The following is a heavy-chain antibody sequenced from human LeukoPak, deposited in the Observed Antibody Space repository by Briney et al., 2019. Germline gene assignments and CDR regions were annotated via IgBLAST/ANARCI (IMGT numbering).Heavy chain of an antibody. V-gene: IGHV4-59*01. CDR3: ARGDNSDWFDP. Sequence: PSETLSLTCTVSGGSISSYYWSWIRQPPGKGLEWIGYIYYSGSTNYNPSLKSRVTISVDTSKNQFSLKLSSVTAADTAVYYCARGDNSDWFDPWGQGTPVTVSS. CDR1: GGSISSYY. CDR2: IYYSGST. J-gene: IGHJ5*02. D-gene: IGHD2-15*01.